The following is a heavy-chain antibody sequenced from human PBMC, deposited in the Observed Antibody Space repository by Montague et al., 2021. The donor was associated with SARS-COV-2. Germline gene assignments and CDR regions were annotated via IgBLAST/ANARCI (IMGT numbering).Heavy chain of an antibody. Sequence: SETLSLTCSVSGYFIGTGYYWAWIRQSPGKGLEWIGSIYLHGNAYYNPSLNSRVTISLDTSNNQFSLRLTSVTTSDTAVYYCARSRVTRAGLDYWGQGILVIVSS. J-gene: IGHJ4*02. CDR3: ARSRVTRAGLDY. CDR1: GYFIGTGYY. CDR2: IYLHGNA. V-gene: IGHV4-38-2*02. D-gene: IGHD1-26*01.